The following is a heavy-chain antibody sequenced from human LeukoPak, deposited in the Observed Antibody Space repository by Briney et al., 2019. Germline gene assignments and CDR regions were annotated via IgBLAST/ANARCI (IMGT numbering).Heavy chain of an antibody. J-gene: IGHJ4*02. CDR2: IQSNGRTT. D-gene: IGHD5-24*01. V-gene: IGHV3-74*01. Sequence: GGSLRLSCAASGFTFSNYWMHWVRQAPGKGLVWVSSIQSNGRTTSYADSVKGRFTISRDNAKNTLYLQMNSLRVEDTAVYYCARDGRLDGYNGIVDNWGQGTLVTVSS. CDR1: GFTFSNYW. CDR3: ARDGRLDGYNGIVDN.